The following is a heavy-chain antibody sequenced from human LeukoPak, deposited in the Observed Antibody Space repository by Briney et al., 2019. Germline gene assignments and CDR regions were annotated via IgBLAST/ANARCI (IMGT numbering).Heavy chain of an antibody. J-gene: IGHJ6*03. D-gene: IGHD3-9*01. V-gene: IGHV3-53*01. Sequence: GGSLRLSCAASGFTVSSNYMSWVRQAPGKGLEWVSVIYSGGSTYYADSVKGRFTISRDNSKNTLYLQMNSLRAEDTAVYYCARGAMYYDILTGYYLRYYYMDVWGKGTTVTISS. CDR3: ARGAMYYDILTGYYLRYYYMDV. CDR1: GFTVSSNY. CDR2: IYSGGST.